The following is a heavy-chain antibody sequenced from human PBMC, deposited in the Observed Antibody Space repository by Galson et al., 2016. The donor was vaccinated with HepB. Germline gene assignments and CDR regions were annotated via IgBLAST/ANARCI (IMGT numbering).Heavy chain of an antibody. Sequence: SLRLSCAASGFTFSSYSMNWVRQAPGQGLEWVSSISGNSYYIYYADSVKGRFTISRDNAKRSLYLQMNSLRAEDTAVYYCARDGGHYDFWRGYYSGEVRYYLDYWGQGTLVTVSS. CDR2: ISGNSYYI. D-gene: IGHD3-3*01. V-gene: IGHV3-21*01. CDR1: GFTFSSYS. CDR3: ARDGGHYDFWRGYYSGEVRYYLDY. J-gene: IGHJ4*02.